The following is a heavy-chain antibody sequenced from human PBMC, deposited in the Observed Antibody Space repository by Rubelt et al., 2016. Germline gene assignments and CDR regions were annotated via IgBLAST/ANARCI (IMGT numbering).Heavy chain of an antibody. V-gene: IGHV3-7*01. CDR2: IKQDGSEK. CDR3: ASGRDPFDY. Sequence: VRQAPGKGLEWVANIKQDGSEKYYVDSVKGRFTISRDNAKNSLYLRMNSLRAEDTAVYYCASGRDPFDYWGQGTLVTVSS. J-gene: IGHJ4*02. D-gene: IGHD2-21*02.